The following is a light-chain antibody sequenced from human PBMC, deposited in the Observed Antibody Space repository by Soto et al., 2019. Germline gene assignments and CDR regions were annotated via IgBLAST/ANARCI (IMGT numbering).Light chain of an antibody. CDR2: KAS. Sequence: DIQMTHSPSTLSSSVGYRVSITCRASQSISSWLAWYQQKPGKAPKLLIYKASSLESGVPSRFSGSGSGTEFTLTISSLQPDDFATYYCQQYNSYWTFGQGTKVDIK. V-gene: IGKV1-5*03. CDR1: QSISSW. CDR3: QQYNSYWT. J-gene: IGKJ1*01.